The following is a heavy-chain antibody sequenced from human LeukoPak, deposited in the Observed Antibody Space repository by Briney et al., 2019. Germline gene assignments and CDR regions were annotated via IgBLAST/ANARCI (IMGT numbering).Heavy chain of an antibody. J-gene: IGHJ4*02. Sequence: SETLSLTCAVYGGSFNGYYWSWIRQPPGKGLEWIGEINHSGSTNYNPSLKSRVTISVDTSKNQFSLKLSSVTAADTAVYYCATDYGGNSAVHFFWGQGTLVTVSS. CDR1: GGSFNGYY. V-gene: IGHV4-34*01. CDR3: ATDYGGNSAVHFF. CDR2: INHSGST. D-gene: IGHD4-23*01.